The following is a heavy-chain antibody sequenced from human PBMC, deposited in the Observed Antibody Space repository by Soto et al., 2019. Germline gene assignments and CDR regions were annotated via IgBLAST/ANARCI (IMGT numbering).Heavy chain of an antibody. V-gene: IGHV3-74*01. CDR3: AKLNGMTTVTNWFDP. J-gene: IGHJ5*02. D-gene: IGHD4-17*01. CDR1: GFTFSPYW. CDR2: INSDGSIT. Sequence: EVQLVESGGGLVQPGGSLRLSCAASGFTFSPYWMHWVRQAPGKGLVWVSRINSDGSITSYADSVKGRFTISRDNAKNTLYLQMNSLRAEDTAVYYCAKLNGMTTVTNWFDPWGQGTLVTVSS.